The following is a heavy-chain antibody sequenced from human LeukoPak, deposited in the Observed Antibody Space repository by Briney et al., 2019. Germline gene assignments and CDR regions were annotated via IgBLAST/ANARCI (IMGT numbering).Heavy chain of an antibody. J-gene: IGHJ4*02. CDR1: GFTFSSYA. Sequence: GGSLRLSCSASGFTFSSYAMHWVRQAPGKGLEYVPAISSNGGSTYYADSVKGRFTISRDNSKNTLYLQMSSLRAEDTAVYYCVMEAARHYRGQGTLVTVSS. D-gene: IGHD6-6*01. V-gene: IGHV3-64D*09. CDR3: VMEAARHY. CDR2: ISSNGGST.